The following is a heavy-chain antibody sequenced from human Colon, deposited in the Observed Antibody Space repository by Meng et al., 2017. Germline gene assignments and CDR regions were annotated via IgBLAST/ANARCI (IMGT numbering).Heavy chain of an antibody. J-gene: IGHJ4*02. V-gene: IGHV1-46*01. CDR2: IPPSNGDK. D-gene: IGHD6-6*01. CDR1: GYIFTNHH. CDR3: TREGAASARFFDK. Sequence: VRLLQSAAEVKKPGASVMVSCVASGYIFTNHHLHWVRQAPGQGPEWMGIIPPSNGDKGYAQRFQGRVTMTSDTSTSTVYMKLSGLRSEDTAMYYCTREGAASARFFDKWGQGTLVTVSS.